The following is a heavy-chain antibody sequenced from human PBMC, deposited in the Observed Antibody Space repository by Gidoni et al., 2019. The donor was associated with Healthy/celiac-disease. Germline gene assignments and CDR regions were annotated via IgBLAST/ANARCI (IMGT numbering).Heavy chain of an antibody. D-gene: IGHD1-26*01. CDR1: GCTFSSYA. V-gene: IGHV1-69*01. Sequence: QVQLVQSGAEVTKPGSSVKVSCKASGCTFSSYAISWVRQAPGQGLEWMGGIIPSCGTANYAQKFQGRVTITADESTSTAYMELSSLRSEDTAVYYWASPPLVGELLGGGAFDIWGQGTMVTVSS. CDR3: ASPPLVGELLGGGAFDI. J-gene: IGHJ3*02. CDR2: IIPSCGTA.